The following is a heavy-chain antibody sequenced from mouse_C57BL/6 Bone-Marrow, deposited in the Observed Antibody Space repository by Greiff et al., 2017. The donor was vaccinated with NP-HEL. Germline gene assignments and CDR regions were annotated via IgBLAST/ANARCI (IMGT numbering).Heavy chain of an antibody. CDR1: GFNIKDYY. CDR2: IDPEAGET. CDR3: AILVITTVVAKDY. J-gene: IGHJ2*01. Sequence: EVQVVESGAELVKPGASVKLSCTASGFNIKDYYMHWVKQRTEQGLEWIGRIDPEAGETKYAPKFQGKATIPADTSSNTAYLQLSSLTAEDTAVYYCAILVITTVVAKDYWGQGTTLTVSS. D-gene: IGHD1-1*01. V-gene: IGHV14-2*01.